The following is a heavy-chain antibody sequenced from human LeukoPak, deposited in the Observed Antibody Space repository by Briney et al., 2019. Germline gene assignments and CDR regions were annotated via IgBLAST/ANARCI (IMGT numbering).Heavy chain of an antibody. V-gene: IGHV3-9*01. CDR1: GFIFNNYA. J-gene: IGHJ5*01. D-gene: IGHD1-7*01. CDR3: AREGLTGSTNWFDS. Sequence: PGGSLRLSCAGSGFIFNNYAMHWVRQPPGKGLEWVSGISWNSGSIDYADSVKGRFTISRDNSKSTLYLEMNSLRVEDTAVYYCAREGLTGSTNWFDSWGQGTLATVSS. CDR2: ISWNSGSI.